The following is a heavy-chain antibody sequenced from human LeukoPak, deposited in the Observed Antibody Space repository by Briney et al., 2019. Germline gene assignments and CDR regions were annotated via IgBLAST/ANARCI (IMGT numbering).Heavy chain of an antibody. CDR2: INKDGSEK. V-gene: IGHV3-7*01. CDR1: GFAFSTYW. Sequence: PGGSLRLSCAASGFAFSTYWMSWARQAPGKGLEWVANINKDGSEKYYVDSVKGRFTISRDNAKNSLYLQMNSLRADDTAVYYCARDIWQQLMDWGQGTLVTVSS. CDR3: ARDIWQQLMD. D-gene: IGHD6-13*01. J-gene: IGHJ4*02.